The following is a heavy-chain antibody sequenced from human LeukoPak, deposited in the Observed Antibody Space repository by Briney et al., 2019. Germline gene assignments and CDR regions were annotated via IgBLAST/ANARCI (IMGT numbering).Heavy chain of an antibody. D-gene: IGHD6-19*01. Sequence: PGGSLRLSCAASGFTFSSYAMHWVRQAPGTGLEWVAVISYDGSNKYYADSVKGRFTIFRDNSKNTLYLQMNSLRAEDTAVYYCARGEYSSGWYGGFDYWGQGTLVTVSS. J-gene: IGHJ4*02. V-gene: IGHV3-30-3*01. CDR3: ARGEYSSGWYGGFDY. CDR1: GFTFSSYA. CDR2: ISYDGSNK.